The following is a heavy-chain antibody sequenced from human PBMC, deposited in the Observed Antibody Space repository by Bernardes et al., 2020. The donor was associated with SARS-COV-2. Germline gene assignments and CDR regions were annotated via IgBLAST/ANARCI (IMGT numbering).Heavy chain of an antibody. CDR3: ARGGSRATWIQLWFSPPFDY. CDR2: IYYSGST. CDR1: GGSISSSSYY. D-gene: IGHD5-18*01. Sequence: SETLSLTCTVSGGSISSSSYYWGWIRQPPGKGLEWIGSIYYSGSTYYNPSLKSRVTISVDTSKNQFSLKLSSVTAADTAVYYCARGGSRATWIQLWFSPPFDYWGQGTQVTVSS. V-gene: IGHV4-39*01. J-gene: IGHJ4*02.